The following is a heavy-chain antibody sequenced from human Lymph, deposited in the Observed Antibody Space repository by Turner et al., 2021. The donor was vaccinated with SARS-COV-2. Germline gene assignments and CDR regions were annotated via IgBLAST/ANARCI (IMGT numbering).Heavy chain of an antibody. CDR3: ARDLMEVGGMDV. Sequence: EVKLLESGGGLIQPGGSLSLPCAASGITVSSNYMSWVRQAPGKGLEWVSVIYSGGSTYYADSVKGRFTISRDNSKNTLYFQMNSLRAEDTAVYYCARDLMEVGGMDVWGQGTTVTVSS. J-gene: IGHJ6*02. D-gene: IGHD3-3*01. CDR2: IYSGGST. CDR1: GITVSSNY. V-gene: IGHV3-53*01.